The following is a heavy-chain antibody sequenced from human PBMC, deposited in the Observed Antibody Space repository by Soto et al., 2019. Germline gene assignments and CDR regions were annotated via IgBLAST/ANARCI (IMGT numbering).Heavy chain of an antibody. CDR1: GFTFSPVW. Sequence: GGSLRLSCAASGFTFSPVWLHWVRQVPGKGPVWVSRINSDGNSTSYADSVKGRFTISRDNAKNTLYLQMNSLRAEDTAVYYCAKDLVVIRPFYGMDVWGQGTTVTVSS. J-gene: IGHJ6*02. V-gene: IGHV3-74*01. D-gene: IGHD3-3*01. CDR2: INSDGNST. CDR3: AKDLVVIRPFYGMDV.